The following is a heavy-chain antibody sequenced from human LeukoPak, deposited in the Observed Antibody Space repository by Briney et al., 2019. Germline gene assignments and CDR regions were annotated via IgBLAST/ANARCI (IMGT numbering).Heavy chain of an antibody. J-gene: IGHJ6*03. CDR2: INHSGST. CDR1: GGSFSGYY. V-gene: IGHV4-34*01. Sequence: PSETLSLTCAVYGGSFSGYYWSWIRQPPGKGLEWIGEINHSGSTNYNPSLKSRVTISVDTSTNQFSLKLSYVTAADTAVYYCARGRPAARFPAGARGYYMDVWGKGTTVTVSS. D-gene: IGHD6-6*01. CDR3: ARGRPAARFPAGARGYYMDV.